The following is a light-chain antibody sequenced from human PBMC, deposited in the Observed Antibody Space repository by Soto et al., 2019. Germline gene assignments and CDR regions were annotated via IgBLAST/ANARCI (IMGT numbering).Light chain of an antibody. J-gene: IGLJ1*01. CDR1: WSNFGAGYD. V-gene: IGLV1-40*01. CDR3: QSYDTSLGGSRV. Sequence: QAVVTQPASVSGAPGQRVTISCTGSWSNFGAGYDVHWYQQLPGAAPKLIIYGNSNRPSGVPDRFSGSRSGTSASLAITGLQDEDEADYYCQSYDTSLGGSRVFGTGTKLTVL. CDR2: GNS.